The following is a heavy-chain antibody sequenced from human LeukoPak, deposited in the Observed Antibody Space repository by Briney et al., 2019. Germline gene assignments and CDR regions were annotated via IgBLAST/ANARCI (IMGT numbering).Heavy chain of an antibody. J-gene: IGHJ4*02. CDR2: IYFTGST. V-gene: IGHV4-39*02. CDR1: GDSISSTSHY. CDR3: AREEDDSSGYYFDY. D-gene: IGHD3-22*01. Sequence: SETLSLTCTVSGDSISSTSHYWDWIRQPPGKGLEWIGNIYFTGSTYYCPSLKSRVTISVDRSKNQFSLKLSSVTAADTAVYYCAREEDDSSGYYFDYWGQGTLVTVSS.